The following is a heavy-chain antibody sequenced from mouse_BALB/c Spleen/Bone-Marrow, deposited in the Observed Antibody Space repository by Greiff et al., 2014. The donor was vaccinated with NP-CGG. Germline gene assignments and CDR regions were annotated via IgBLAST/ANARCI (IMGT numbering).Heavy chain of an antibody. J-gene: IGHJ4*01. Sequence: EVKLMESGPDLVKPSQSLSLTCTVTGYSITSYYSWHWIRQFPGNKLEWMGYIHYSGITVYNPSLKSRISITRDTSNNQFFLQLNCVTSEDTATYYCARFAGTPYTMDYWGQGTSVTVSS. CDR2: IHYSGIT. CDR3: ARFAGTPYTMDY. D-gene: IGHD4-1*01. CDR1: GYSITSYYS. V-gene: IGHV3-1*02.